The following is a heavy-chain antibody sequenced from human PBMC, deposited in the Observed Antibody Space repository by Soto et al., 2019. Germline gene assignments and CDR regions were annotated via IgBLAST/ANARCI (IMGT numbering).Heavy chain of an antibody. CDR1: GGSFSGYY. V-gene: IGHV4-34*01. J-gene: IGHJ6*02. CDR3: ARGPYDILTGYIDYYYYGMDV. D-gene: IGHD3-9*01. CDR2: INHSGST. Sequence: SETLSLTCAVYGGSFSGYYWSWIRQPPGKGLEWIGEINHSGSTNYNPSLKSRVTISVDTSKNQFSLKLSSVTAADTAVYYCARGPYDILTGYIDYYYYGMDVWGQGTTVTVSS.